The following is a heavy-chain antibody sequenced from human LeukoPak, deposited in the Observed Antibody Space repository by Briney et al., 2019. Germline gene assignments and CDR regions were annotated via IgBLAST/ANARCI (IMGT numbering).Heavy chain of an antibody. CDR3: ARSSSWYYFDY. Sequence: SETLSLTCTVSGYSISSGYYWGWIRQPPGKGLEWIGSIYYSGSTYYNPSLKSRVTISVDTSKNQFSLKLSSVTAADTAVFYCARSSSWYYFDYWGQGTLVTVSS. CDR2: IYYSGST. D-gene: IGHD6-13*01. V-gene: IGHV4-38-2*02. J-gene: IGHJ4*02. CDR1: GYSISSGYY.